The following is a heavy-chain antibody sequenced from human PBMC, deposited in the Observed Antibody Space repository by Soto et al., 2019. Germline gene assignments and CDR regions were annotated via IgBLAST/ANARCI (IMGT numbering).Heavy chain of an antibody. D-gene: IGHD2-21*01. CDR1: GDSVSSNSVA. Sequence: SQTLSLTCAISGDSVSSNSVAWIWIRQSPSRGLEWLGRTNYRSKWYYDYASSVKSRITINPDTSKNQFSLQLKSVTPEDTAVYYCARDFILRGAYSPNWSDPWGQGTQVTVSS. CDR3: ARDFILRGAYSPNWSDP. J-gene: IGHJ5*02. CDR2: TNYRSKWYY. V-gene: IGHV6-1*01.